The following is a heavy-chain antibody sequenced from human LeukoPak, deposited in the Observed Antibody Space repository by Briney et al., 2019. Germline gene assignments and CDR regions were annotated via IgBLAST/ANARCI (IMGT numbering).Heavy chain of an antibody. CDR3: ARDGGDLYYYYGMDV. CDR1: GYTFTSYG. CDR2: ISAYNGNT. Sequence: ASVTVSCTASGYTFTSYGISWVRQAPGQGLEWTGWISAYNGNTNYAQKFQGRVTMTTDTSTSTAYMELRSLRSDDTAVYYCARDGGDLYYYYGMDVWGQGTTVTVSS. V-gene: IGHV1-18*01. D-gene: IGHD3-10*01. J-gene: IGHJ6*02.